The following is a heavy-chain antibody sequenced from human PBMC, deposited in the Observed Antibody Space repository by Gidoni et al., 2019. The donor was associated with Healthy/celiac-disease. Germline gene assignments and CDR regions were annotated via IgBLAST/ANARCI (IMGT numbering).Heavy chain of an antibody. CDR3: AKGGGVVVTPFDI. CDR2: ISYDGSNK. J-gene: IGHJ3*02. Sequence: QVQLVESGGGVVQPGRSLRLSCAASGFTFSSYGMHWVRQAPGKGLEWVAVISYDGSNKYYADSVKGRFTISRDNSKNTLYLQMNSLRAEDTAVYYCAKGGGVVVTPFDIWGQGTMVTVSS. D-gene: IGHD3-22*01. CDR1: GFTFSSYG. V-gene: IGHV3-30*18.